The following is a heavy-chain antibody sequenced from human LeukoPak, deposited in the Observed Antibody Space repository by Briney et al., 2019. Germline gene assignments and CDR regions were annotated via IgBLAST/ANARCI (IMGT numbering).Heavy chain of an antibody. CDR1: GYTFTSYD. CDR2: MNPNSGNT. D-gene: IGHD1-26*01. Sequence: SVKVSCKASGYTFTSYDINWVRQATGQGLEWMGWMNPNSGNTGYAQKFQGRVTITRNTSISTAYMELSSLRSEDTAVYYCARVVVGALDAFDIWGQGTMVTVPS. V-gene: IGHV1-8*03. J-gene: IGHJ3*02. CDR3: ARVVVGALDAFDI.